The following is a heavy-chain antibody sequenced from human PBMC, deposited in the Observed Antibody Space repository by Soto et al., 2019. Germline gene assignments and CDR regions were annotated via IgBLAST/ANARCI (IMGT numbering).Heavy chain of an antibody. D-gene: IGHD3-22*01. CDR3: AASRAYDSSDYSGFHYGMDV. CDR1: GFTFDDYA. J-gene: IGHJ6*02. Sequence: EVQLVESGGGLVQPGRSLRLSCAASGFTFDDYAMHWVRQVPGKGLQWVSGLSWNGVTIGYAASVKGRFTISRDNAKKSLYLQMNGLRPDVTALYFCAASRAYDSSDYSGFHYGMDVWGLGTTVTVS. CDR2: LSWNGVTI. V-gene: IGHV3-9*01.